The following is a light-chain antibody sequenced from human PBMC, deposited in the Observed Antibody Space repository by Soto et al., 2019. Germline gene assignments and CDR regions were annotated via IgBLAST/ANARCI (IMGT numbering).Light chain of an antibody. Sequence: IQLTQSPSSLSASVGDRVTITCRASQGISSYLAWYQQKPGKAPKLLIYKASTLKSGVPSRFSGSGSGTESTLTLSGLQPDDFATYYFKHYNSYSEAFGAGTKV. J-gene: IGKJ4*02. CDR3: KHYNSYSEA. CDR1: QGISSY. V-gene: IGKV1-5*03. CDR2: KAS.